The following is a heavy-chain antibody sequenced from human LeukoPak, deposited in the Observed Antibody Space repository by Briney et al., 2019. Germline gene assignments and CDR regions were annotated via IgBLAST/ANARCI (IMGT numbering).Heavy chain of an antibody. CDR1: GFTFSSYA. Sequence: GGSLRLSCAASGFTFSSYAMSWVRQAPGKGLEWVSAISGSGGSTYYADSVKGRFTISRDSSKNTLYLQMNSLRAEDTAVYYCAKVVSQWVVKYYYYGMDVWGQGTTVTVSS. V-gene: IGHV3-23*01. CDR3: AKVVSQWVVKYYYYGMDV. J-gene: IGHJ6*02. CDR2: ISGSGGST. D-gene: IGHD6-19*01.